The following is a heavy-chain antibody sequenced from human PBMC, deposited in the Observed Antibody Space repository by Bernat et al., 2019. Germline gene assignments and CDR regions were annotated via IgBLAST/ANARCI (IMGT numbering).Heavy chain of an antibody. J-gene: IGHJ4*02. V-gene: IGHV1-3*01. CDR3: ARGLGGAVAGD. CDR2: INVASGNT. D-gene: IGHD6-19*01. CDR1: GYTFTSYA. Sequence: QVQLVQSGAEVKKPGASVKVSCKASGYTFTSYAIHWVRQAPGQRLEWMGWINVASGNTKYSQKFQGRVTITRDTSASTAYMELSSLRSEDMAVYYCARGLGGAVAGDWGQGTLVTVSA.